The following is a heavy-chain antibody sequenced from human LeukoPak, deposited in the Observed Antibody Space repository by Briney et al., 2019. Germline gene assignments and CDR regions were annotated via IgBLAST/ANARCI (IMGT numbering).Heavy chain of an antibody. CDR3: ARTDSSSWYYYHGMDV. J-gene: IGHJ6*02. CDR1: GYTFTSYD. Sequence: ASVKVSCKASGYTFTSYDINWVRQATGQGLEWMGWMNPNSGNTGYAQKFQGRVTMTRNTSISTAYMELSSLRSEDTAVYYCARTDSSSWYYYHGMDVWAKGPRSPSP. V-gene: IGHV1-8*01. CDR2: MNPNSGNT. D-gene: IGHD6-13*01.